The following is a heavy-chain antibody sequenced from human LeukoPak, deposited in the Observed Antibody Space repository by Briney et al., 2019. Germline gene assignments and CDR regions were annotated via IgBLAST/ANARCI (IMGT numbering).Heavy chain of an antibody. CDR2: LYSGGTT. Sequence: PGRSLRLSCAASGFTVNSNYMSWVRQAPGKGLEWVSVLYSGGTTYYADSVQGRFTISRDDSKNTLYLQMNSLRAEDTAVYYCARDLETDTSDAFDIWGQGTMVTVSS. J-gene: IGHJ3*02. CDR1: GFTVNSNY. D-gene: IGHD5-18*01. V-gene: IGHV3-66*01. CDR3: ARDLETDTSDAFDI.